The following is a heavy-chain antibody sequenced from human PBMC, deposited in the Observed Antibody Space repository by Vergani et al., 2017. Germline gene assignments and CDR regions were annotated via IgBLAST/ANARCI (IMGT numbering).Heavy chain of an antibody. CDR2: ISYDGSNK. CDR3: ARGYYGMDV. J-gene: IGHJ6*02. CDR1: GFTFSSYA. Sequence: QVQLVESGGGVVQPGRSLRLSCAASGFTFSSYAMHWVRQAPGKGLEWVAVISYDGSNKYYADSVKGRFTSSRDNSKNTLYLQMNSRRAEDTAVYYCARGYYGMDVWGRGTTVTVSS. V-gene: IGHV3-30-3*01.